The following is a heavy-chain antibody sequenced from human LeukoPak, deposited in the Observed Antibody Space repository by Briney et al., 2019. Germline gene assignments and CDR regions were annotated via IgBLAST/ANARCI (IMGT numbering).Heavy chain of an antibody. CDR2: ISSSGSTI. V-gene: IGHV3-48*04. J-gene: IGHJ4*02. CDR3: AGGPRNFDY. Sequence: GGSLRLSCAASGFTFTSNWMSWVRQAPGKGLEWVSYISSSGSTIYYADSVKGRFTISRDNAKNSLYLQMNSLRAEDTAVYYCAGGPRNFDYWGQGTLVTVSS. CDR1: GFTFTSNW.